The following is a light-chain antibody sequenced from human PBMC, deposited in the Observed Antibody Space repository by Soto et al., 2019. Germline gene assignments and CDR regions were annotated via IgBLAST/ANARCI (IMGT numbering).Light chain of an antibody. J-gene: IGKJ4*01. CDR2: AAS. V-gene: IGKV1-39*01. CDR1: QGISTY. Sequence: DIQMTQSPSSVSASVGDRVSITCRASQGISTYLNWYQQKAGLAPKLLIYAASSLQSGVPSRFSGSGSGTDFTLTISSLQAEDVAVYYCHQYYSSPITFGGGTKVDIK. CDR3: HQYYSSPIT.